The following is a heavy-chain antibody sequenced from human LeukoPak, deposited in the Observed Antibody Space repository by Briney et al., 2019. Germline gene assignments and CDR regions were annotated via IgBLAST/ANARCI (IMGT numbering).Heavy chain of an antibody. Sequence: GGSLRLSCVASGFTFSGYDIHWVRQAPGKELEWVTLISYDGSNKYYADSVKGRFTISRDNPKNTLYLQMNSLRGEDTAVYYCAKGGPGDGNWFDLWGQGTLVTVSS. V-gene: IGHV3-30*18. D-gene: IGHD2-21*02. J-gene: IGHJ5*02. CDR1: GFTFSGYD. CDR3: AKGGPGDGNWFDL. CDR2: ISYDGSNK.